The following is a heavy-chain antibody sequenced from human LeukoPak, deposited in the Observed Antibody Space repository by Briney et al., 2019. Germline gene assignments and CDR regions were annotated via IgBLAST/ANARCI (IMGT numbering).Heavy chain of an antibody. D-gene: IGHD3-10*01. CDR3: ISGEPHDS. V-gene: IGHV3-74*01. CDR2: INNDGSST. Sequence: PGGCLRLSCTASGFTFTSSWMEWVRQAPGKGRVWVSCINNDGSSTNYADSVKGRFTISRDNARNTVYLQMDSLRTEDTAVYYFISGEPHDSWGQGTLTTDSS. CDR1: GFTFTSSW. J-gene: IGHJ4*02.